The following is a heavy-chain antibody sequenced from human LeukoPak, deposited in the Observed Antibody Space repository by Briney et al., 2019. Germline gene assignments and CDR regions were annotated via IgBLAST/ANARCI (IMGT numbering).Heavy chain of an antibody. CDR3: ARDPADWMMDYFDY. J-gene: IGHJ4*02. V-gene: IGHV3-66*01. CDR2: IYSGGST. D-gene: IGHD2-21*01. Sequence: GGSLRLSCAASGFTVSRSYMSWVRQAPGKGLEWVSVIYSGGSTYYADSVKDRFSISRDNSKNTLYLHMNSLRAEDTAVYYCARDPADWMMDYFDYWGQGTLVTVSS. CDR1: GFTVSRSY.